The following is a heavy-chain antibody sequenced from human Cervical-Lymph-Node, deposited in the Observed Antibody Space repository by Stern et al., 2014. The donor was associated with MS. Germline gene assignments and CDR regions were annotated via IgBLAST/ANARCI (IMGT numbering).Heavy chain of an antibody. J-gene: IGHJ4*02. D-gene: IGHD1-26*01. Sequence: QVQLVQSGGGVVQPGRSLRLSCVVSGFTFSENGMQWVRQAPGKGLEWVAAISKDARKTFYAESVEGRFTISRDNSKNTLFLQMNSLKVEDTAVYYCAKLGIYWGRGTLVTVSS. CDR3: AKLGIY. V-gene: IGHV3-30*18. CDR1: GFTFSENG. CDR2: ISKDARKT.